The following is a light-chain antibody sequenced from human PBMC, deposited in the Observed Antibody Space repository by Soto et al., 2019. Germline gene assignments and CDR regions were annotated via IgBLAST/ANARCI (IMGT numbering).Light chain of an antibody. V-gene: IGKV1-9*01. Sequence: DIQLTQSPSFLSASVGDRVTITCRASQDVSRYLAWYQQKPGKAPNLLIYAASTLRSGVPSRFSGSGSETEFTLTISSLQPEDFATYYCQQLISYVFAFGPGTKVDIK. CDR1: QDVSRY. CDR3: QQLISYVFA. CDR2: AAS. J-gene: IGKJ3*01.